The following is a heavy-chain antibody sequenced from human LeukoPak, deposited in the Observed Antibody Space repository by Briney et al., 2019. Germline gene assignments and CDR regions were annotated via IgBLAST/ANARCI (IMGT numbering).Heavy chain of an antibody. Sequence: GRSLRLSCAASGFTFSSYGMHWVRQAPGKGLEWVAVISYDGSNKYYADSVKGRFTISRDNSKNTLYLQMNSLRAEDMALYYCAKYRVPYWSYWYFDLWGRGPLVTVPS. CDR1: GFTFSSYG. V-gene: IGHV3-30*18. CDR2: ISYDGSNK. CDR3: AKYRVPYWSYWYFDL. D-gene: IGHD2-8*02. J-gene: IGHJ2*01.